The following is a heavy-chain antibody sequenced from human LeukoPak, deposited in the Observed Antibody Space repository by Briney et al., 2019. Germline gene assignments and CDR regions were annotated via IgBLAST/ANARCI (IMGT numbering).Heavy chain of an antibody. D-gene: IGHD3-22*01. CDR1: GFIASNTY. Sequence: GGPRSLSVEASGFIASNTYMTGVRQPPGKGLEWVSVLYSDGTTYYADSVKGRFTISRDNSRNTLYLQMNNLRAEDTAVYYCARAAYDSNGYTANHDYWGQGTLVTVSS. CDR3: ARAAYDSNGYTANHDY. J-gene: IGHJ4*02. CDR2: LYSDGTT. V-gene: IGHV3-53*01.